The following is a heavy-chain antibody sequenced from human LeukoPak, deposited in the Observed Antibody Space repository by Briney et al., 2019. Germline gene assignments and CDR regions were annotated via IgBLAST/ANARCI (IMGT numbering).Heavy chain of an antibody. Sequence: PSETLSLTCTVSGGSISSSSYYWGWIRQPPGKGLEWIGSIYYSGSTYYNPSLKSRVTISVDTSKNQFSLKLSSVTAADTAVYYCARAVGLFDYDSSGYYPGSAFDIWGQGTMVTVSS. J-gene: IGHJ3*02. CDR1: GGSISSSSYY. CDR2: IYYSGST. V-gene: IGHV4-39*07. CDR3: ARAVGLFDYDSSGYYPGSAFDI. D-gene: IGHD3-22*01.